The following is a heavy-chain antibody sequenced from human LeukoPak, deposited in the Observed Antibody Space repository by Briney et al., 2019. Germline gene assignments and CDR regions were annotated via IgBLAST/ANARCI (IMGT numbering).Heavy chain of an antibody. Sequence: GESLRLSCTGSGFNFGNYWMTWVRKAQGTGQHRVGNIKEDGSERYYVDSVDGRFNIARDNAKNSVYLQMDSLRVDDTGVYFCWRASGNNLFRYWGQGTRVTVSS. CDR1: GFNFGNYW. V-gene: IGHV3-7*04. D-gene: IGHD4-23*01. CDR3: WRASGNNLFRY. CDR2: IKEDGSER. J-gene: IGHJ4*02.